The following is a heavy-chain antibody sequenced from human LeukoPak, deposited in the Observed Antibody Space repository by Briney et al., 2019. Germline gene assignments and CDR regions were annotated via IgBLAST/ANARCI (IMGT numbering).Heavy chain of an antibody. CDR3: AGYCTSNSCFSWFDP. CDR1: GFTFSAYN. D-gene: IGHD2-2*01. J-gene: IGHJ5*02. V-gene: IGHV3-21*01. Sequence: PGGSLRLSCAASGFTFSAYNMNWVRQAPGKGLEWASSISSSSSYIYYADSVQGRFTISRDNARDSLFLQMNSLRAEDTAVYYCAGYCTSNSCFSWFDPWGQGTLVTVSS. CDR2: ISSSSSYI.